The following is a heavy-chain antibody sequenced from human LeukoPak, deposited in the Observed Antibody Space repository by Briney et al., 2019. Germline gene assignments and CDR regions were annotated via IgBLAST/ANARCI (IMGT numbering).Heavy chain of an antibody. CDR1: GGSISSYY. Sequence: SETLSLTCTVSGGSISSYYWSWIRQPPGKGLEWIGYIYYSGRTNYNPSLKSRVMISLEMSKNQFSLKLSSVTAADTAVYYCARAGSLYYGSGSYGYWGQGTLVTVSS. CDR3: ARAGSLYYGSGSYGY. CDR2: IYYSGRT. V-gene: IGHV4-59*01. J-gene: IGHJ4*02. D-gene: IGHD3-10*01.